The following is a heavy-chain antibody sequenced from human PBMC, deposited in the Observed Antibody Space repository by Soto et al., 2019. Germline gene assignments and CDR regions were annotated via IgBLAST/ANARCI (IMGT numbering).Heavy chain of an antibody. J-gene: IGHJ3*02. Sequence: QVQLQESGPGLVKPSETLSLACTVSGGSISSYYWSWIRQPPGKALEWIGYIFYSGGTNYNPSLKSRLTTSGDTSKNQFTPKLSSVTAADTAVYYCARATDSHDAFDIWGQGTMVTVSS. CDR1: GGSISSYY. CDR3: ARATDSHDAFDI. CDR2: IFYSGGT. V-gene: IGHV4-59*01.